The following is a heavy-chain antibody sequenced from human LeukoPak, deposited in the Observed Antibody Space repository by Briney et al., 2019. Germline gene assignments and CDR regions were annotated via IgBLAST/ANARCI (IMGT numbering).Heavy chain of an antibody. Sequence: ASVKVSCKASGGTFSSYAFSWVRQDPGQGLEWMGGIIPIFGTANYAQKFQGRVTITADESTSTAYMELSSLRSEDTAVYYCARDRLGYEGYFDYWGQGTLVTVSS. CDR3: ARDRLGYEGYFDY. CDR1: GGTFSSYA. CDR2: IIPIFGTA. V-gene: IGHV1-69*13. D-gene: IGHD3-3*01. J-gene: IGHJ4*02.